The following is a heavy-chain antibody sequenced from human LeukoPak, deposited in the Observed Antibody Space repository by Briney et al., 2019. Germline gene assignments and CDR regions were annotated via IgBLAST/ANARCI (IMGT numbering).Heavy chain of an antibody. J-gene: IGHJ6*02. D-gene: IGHD3-3*01. CDR2: IYTSGST. V-gene: IGHV4-61*02. CDR3: ARSLSRYDFWSGYRTGMDV. Sequence: SQTLSLTCTVSGGSISSGSYYWSWIRQLAGKGLEWIGRIYTSGSTNYNPSLKSRVTIPVDTSKNQFSLKLSSVTAADTAVYYCARSLSRYDFWSGYRTGMDVWGQGTSVTVSS. CDR1: GGSISSGSYY.